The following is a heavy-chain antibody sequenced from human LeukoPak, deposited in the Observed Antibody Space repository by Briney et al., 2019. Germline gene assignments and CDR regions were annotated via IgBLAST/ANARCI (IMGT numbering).Heavy chain of an antibody. D-gene: IGHD2/OR15-2a*01. Sequence: SQTLSLTCAISGDSVSSISVAWNWIRQSPSRGLEWLGRTYYRSKCYYEYAVSVKSRINISPDISKNQFSLQLTSVTPEDTAVYYCSLARSEYLYGMDVWGQGTTVTVSS. CDR1: GDSVSSISVA. V-gene: IGHV6-1*01. CDR2: TYYRSKCYY. J-gene: IGHJ6*02. CDR3: SLARSEYLYGMDV.